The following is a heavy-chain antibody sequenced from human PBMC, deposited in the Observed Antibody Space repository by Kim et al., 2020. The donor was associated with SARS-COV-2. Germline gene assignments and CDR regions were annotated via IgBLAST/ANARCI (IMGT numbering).Heavy chain of an antibody. CDR2: ISYDGSNK. V-gene: IGHV3-30*18. CDR1: GFTFSSYG. D-gene: IGHD2-21*02. J-gene: IGHJ4*02. CDR3: AKVGCGGDCYQGVF. Sequence: GGSLRLSCAASGFTFSSYGMHWVRQAPGKGLEWVAVISYDGSNKYYADSVKGRFTISRDNSKNTLYLQMNSLRAEDTAVYYCAKVGCGGDCYQGVFWGQGTLVTVSS.